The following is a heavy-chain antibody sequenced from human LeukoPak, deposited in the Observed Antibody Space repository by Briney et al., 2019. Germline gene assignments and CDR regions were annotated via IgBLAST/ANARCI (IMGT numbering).Heavy chain of an antibody. CDR1: GVTFSSDA. CDR2: IIPIFGTA. J-gene: IGHJ3*02. D-gene: IGHD1/OR15-1a*01. Sequence: SVKVSCKASGVTFSSDAISWVRHAPGQGLEWLGGIIPIFGTANYAQKFQGRVTITTDESTSTAYMELSSLRSEDAAVYYCAMNTWPYAFDIWGQGTMVTVSS. V-gene: IGHV1-69*05. CDR3: AMNTWPYAFDI.